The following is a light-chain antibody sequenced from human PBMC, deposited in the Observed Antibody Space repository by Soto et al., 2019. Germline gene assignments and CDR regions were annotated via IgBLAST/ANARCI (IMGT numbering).Light chain of an antibody. CDR2: DNN. CDR3: ATWDSSLSAVV. V-gene: IGLV1-51*01. CDR1: SSNIGNSY. Sequence: QSVLTQSPSVSAAPGQKVTISCSGSSSNIGNSYISWYQQLPGTAPKLLIYDNNERPSGIPDRFSGSKSGTSATLGITGLQTGDEADYYCATWDSSLSAVVFGGGTKVTVL. J-gene: IGLJ2*01.